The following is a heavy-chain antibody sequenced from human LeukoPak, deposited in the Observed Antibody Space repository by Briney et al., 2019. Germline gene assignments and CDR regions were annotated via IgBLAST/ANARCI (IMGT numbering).Heavy chain of an antibody. Sequence: GGSLRLSCAASGFTFSSYAMSWVPQAPGKGLEGVSAISGSGGSTYYADSVKGRFTISRDNSKNTLYLQMNSLRAEDTAVYYCANMIITHSDYWGQGTLVTVSS. CDR3: ANMIITHSDY. V-gene: IGHV3-23*01. CDR2: ISGSGGST. CDR1: GFTFSSYA. J-gene: IGHJ4*02. D-gene: IGHD3-16*01.